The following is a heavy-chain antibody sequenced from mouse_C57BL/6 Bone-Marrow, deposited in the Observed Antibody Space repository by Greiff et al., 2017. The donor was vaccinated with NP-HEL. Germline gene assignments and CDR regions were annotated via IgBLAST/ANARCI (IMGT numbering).Heavy chain of an antibody. CDR2: ISTYYGDD. V-gene: IGHV1-67*01. J-gene: IGHJ3*01. CDR3: RPAWLAY. CDR1: GYTFTDYA. D-gene: IGHD1-1*01. Sequence: QVQLQQSGPELVRPGVSVKISCKGSGYTFTDYAMHWVKQSHAKSLEWIGVISTYYGDDSYNQKFKDKATMSVDKSSSTAYMELARVTSEGSAVCGSRPAWLAYWGQGTLVTVSA.